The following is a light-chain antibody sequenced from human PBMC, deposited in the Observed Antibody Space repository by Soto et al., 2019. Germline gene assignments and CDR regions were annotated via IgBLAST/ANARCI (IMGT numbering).Light chain of an antibody. CDR3: SSYTGSSFVV. Sequence: QSALTQPASVSRSPGQSITISCTGTSRDVGSDNYVSWYQQHPGKAPKLMIYDVSSRPSGVSNRFSGSKSGNTASLTISGLQAEDEAEYYCSSYTGSSFVVFGGGTKLTVL. V-gene: IGLV2-14*01. CDR2: DVS. CDR1: SRDVGSDNY. J-gene: IGLJ2*01.